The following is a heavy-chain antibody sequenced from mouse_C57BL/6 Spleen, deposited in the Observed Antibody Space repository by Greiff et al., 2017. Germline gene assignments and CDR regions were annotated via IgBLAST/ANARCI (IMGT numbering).Heavy chain of an antibody. J-gene: IGHJ4*01. V-gene: IGHV5-4*01. Sequence: EVQVVESGGGLVKPGGSLKLSCAASGFTFSSYAMSWVRQTPEKRLEWVATISDGGSYTYYPDNVKGRFTISRDNAKNNLYLQMSHLKSEDTAMYYCARDGYYGSSYGYAMDYWGQGTSVTVSS. CDR1: GFTFSSYA. CDR3: ARDGYYGSSYGYAMDY. CDR2: ISDGGSYT. D-gene: IGHD1-1*01.